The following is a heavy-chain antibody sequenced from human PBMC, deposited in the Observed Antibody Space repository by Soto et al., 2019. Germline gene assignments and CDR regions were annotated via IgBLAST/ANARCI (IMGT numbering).Heavy chain of an antibody. CDR2: MNPNSGNT. CDR3: ARGVPPYRSSSGWFDP. Sequence: QVQLVQSGAEVKKPGASVKVSCKASGYTFTSNDINWVRQATGQGLEWMGWMNPNSGNTGYAQKFQGRVTMTRNTTITTAYMELSGLRSDDTAVYYCARGVPPYRSSSGWFDPWGQGTLVNVSS. V-gene: IGHV1-8*01. J-gene: IGHJ5*02. D-gene: IGHD6-6*01. CDR1: GYTFTSND.